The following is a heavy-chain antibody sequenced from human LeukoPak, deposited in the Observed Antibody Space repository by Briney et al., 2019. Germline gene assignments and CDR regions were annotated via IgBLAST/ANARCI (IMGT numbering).Heavy chain of an antibody. CDR1: GFTFSSYD. Sequence: GGSLGLFCAASGFTFSSYDMTWVRQAPGKGLEWVSAISGNGGRTYYADSVRGRFTISRDNSKNTLYLQMNSLRAEDTAVYYCAKATGAFSYHTPDTCGEGNLVTVSS. V-gene: IGHV3-23*01. CDR2: ISGNGGRT. J-gene: IGHJ5*02. CDR3: AKATGAFSYHTPDT. D-gene: IGHD3-16*02.